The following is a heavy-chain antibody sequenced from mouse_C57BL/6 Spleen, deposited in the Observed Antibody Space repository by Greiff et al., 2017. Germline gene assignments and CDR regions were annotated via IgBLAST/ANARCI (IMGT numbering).Heavy chain of an antibody. CDR1: GYAFSSSW. J-gene: IGHJ1*03. Sequence: QVQLQQSGPELVKPGASVKISCKASGYAFSSSWMNWVKQRPGKGLEWIGRIYPGDGDTNYNGKFKGKATLTADKSSSTAYMQLSSLTSEDSAVYFGARYYYGSSYWYFDVWGTGTTVTFSS. CDR3: ARYYYGSSYWYFDV. V-gene: IGHV1-82*01. CDR2: IYPGDGDT. D-gene: IGHD1-1*01.